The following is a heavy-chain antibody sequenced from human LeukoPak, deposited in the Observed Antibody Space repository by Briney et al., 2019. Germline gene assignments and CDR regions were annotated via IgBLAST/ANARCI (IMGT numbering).Heavy chain of an antibody. Sequence: GGSLRLSCAASGFTFSSYAMSWVRQAPGKGPEWVSSISGSAWTIYDTDSVKGRFTTSRDNAKNSLYLQMNSLRPEDTAVYFCTRDIRLTTDRDAFDIWGQGTLVTVSS. CDR3: TRDIRLTTDRDAFDI. CDR1: GFTFSSYA. J-gene: IGHJ3*02. D-gene: IGHD1-14*01. CDR2: ISGSAWTI. V-gene: IGHV3-21*01.